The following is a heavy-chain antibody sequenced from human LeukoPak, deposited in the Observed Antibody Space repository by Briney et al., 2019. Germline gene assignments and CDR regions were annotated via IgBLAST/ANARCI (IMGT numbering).Heavy chain of an antibody. CDR2: IYTSGST. V-gene: IGHV4-4*07. CDR1: GGSISSYY. Sequence: SETLSLTCTDSGGSISSYYWSWIRQPAGKGLEWIGRIYTSGSTNYNPSLKSRVTMSVDTSKNRFSLKLSSVTAADTAVYYCARNAYYYYYYMDVWGKGTTVTVSS. CDR3: ARNAYYYYYYMDV. J-gene: IGHJ6*03.